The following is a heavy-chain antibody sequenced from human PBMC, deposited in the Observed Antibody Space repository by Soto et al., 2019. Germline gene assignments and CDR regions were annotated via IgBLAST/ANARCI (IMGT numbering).Heavy chain of an antibody. V-gene: IGHV4-59*01. CDR3: ARGQSGGWYYFDY. D-gene: IGHD6-19*01. CDR2: IYYSGST. Sequence: SETLSLTCTVSGGSISSYYWSWIRQPPGKGLEWIGYIYYSGSTNYNPSLKSRVTISVDASKNQFSLKLSSVTAADTAVYYCARGQSGGWYYFDYWGQGTLVTVSS. CDR1: GGSISSYY. J-gene: IGHJ4*02.